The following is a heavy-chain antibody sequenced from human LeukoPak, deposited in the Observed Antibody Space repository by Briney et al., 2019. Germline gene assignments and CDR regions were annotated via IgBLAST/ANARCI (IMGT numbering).Heavy chain of an antibody. D-gene: IGHD3-22*01. CDR3: AREENYYDSSGYYRTTMYYFDY. Sequence: PSETLSLTCAVYGGSFSGYYWSWIRQPPGKGLEWIGEINHSGSTNYNPSLKSRVTISVDTSKNQFSLKLSSVTAADTAVYYCAREENYYDSSGYYRTTMYYFDYWGQGTLVTVSS. V-gene: IGHV4-34*01. J-gene: IGHJ4*02. CDR1: GGSFSGYY. CDR2: INHSGST.